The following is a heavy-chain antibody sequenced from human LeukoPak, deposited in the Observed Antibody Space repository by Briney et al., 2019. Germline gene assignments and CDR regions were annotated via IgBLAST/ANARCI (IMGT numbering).Heavy chain of an antibody. Sequence: GGSLRLSCAASGFTFSTYAMSWVRQAPGKGLEWVSVIYSGGSTYYADSVKGRFTISRENFKYTLYLQMNSLRADDTAVYYCARDPNGDYAMDVCGQGTT. D-gene: IGHD4-17*01. CDR2: IYSGGST. CDR1: GFTFSTYA. CDR3: ARDPNGDYAMDV. V-gene: IGHV3-66*01. J-gene: IGHJ6*02.